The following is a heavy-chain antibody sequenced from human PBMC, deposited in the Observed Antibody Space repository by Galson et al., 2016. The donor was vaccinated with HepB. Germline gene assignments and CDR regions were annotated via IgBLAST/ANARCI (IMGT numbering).Heavy chain of an antibody. J-gene: IGHJ4*02. Sequence: GNPTYAQAFTGRFVFSLDTSVSTAYLQISNLKAEDTAVYYCARDVNSVPGSYEDYWGQGTLVTVSS. V-gene: IGHV7-4-1*02. CDR3: ARDVNSVPGSYEDY. CDR2: GNP. D-gene: IGHD3-10*01.